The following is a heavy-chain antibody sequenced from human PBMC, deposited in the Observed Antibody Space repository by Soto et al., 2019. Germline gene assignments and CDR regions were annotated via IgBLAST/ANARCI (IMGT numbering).Heavy chain of an antibody. Sequence: GASVKVSCKASGYTFTSYAMHWVRQAPGQRLEWMGWINAGNGNTKYSQKFQGRVTITRDTSASTAYMELSSLRSEDTAVYYCARVLDPDYYYYGMDVWGQGTTVTVSS. CDR1: GYTFTSYA. V-gene: IGHV1-3*01. CDR3: ARVLDPDYYYYGMDV. J-gene: IGHJ6*02. CDR2: INAGNGNT.